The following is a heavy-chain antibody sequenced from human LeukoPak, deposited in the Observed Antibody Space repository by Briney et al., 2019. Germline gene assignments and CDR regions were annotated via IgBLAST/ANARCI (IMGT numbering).Heavy chain of an antibody. CDR3: AKGEDGYYYYGMDV. V-gene: IGHV3-23*01. D-gene: IGHD5-24*01. J-gene: IGHJ6*02. Sequence: GGSLRLSCAASGLTFRSYAMSWVRQAPGKGLEWVSAISGTGVTTYYADSAKGRFTISRDNSKNTPYLQMNSLRAEDTAVYYCAKGEDGYYYYGMDVWGQGTTVTVSS. CDR1: GLTFRSYA. CDR2: ISGTGVTT.